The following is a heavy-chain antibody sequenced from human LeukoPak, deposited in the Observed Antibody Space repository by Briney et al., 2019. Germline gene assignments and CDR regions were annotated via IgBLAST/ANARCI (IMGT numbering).Heavy chain of an antibody. J-gene: IGHJ4*02. CDR1: GGSMSNCY. Sequence: SETLSLTCTVSGGSMSNCYWSWIRQPPGKGLEWIGYIYFSGSSNYNPSLKSRVTMSVDTPKNQFSLKRSSVTAADTAVYYCARHVRSGYNLLDYWGQGNLVTVSS. CDR3: ARHVRSGYNLLDY. D-gene: IGHD5-24*01. CDR2: IYFSGSS. V-gene: IGHV4-59*08.